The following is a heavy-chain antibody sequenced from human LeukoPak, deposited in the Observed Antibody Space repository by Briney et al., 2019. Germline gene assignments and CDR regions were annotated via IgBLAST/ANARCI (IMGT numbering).Heavy chain of an antibody. Sequence: SETLSLTCTVSGGSISSGSYYWSWIRQHPGKGLEWIGYIYYSGSTYYNPSPKSRVTMSVDTSKNQFSLKLSSVTAADTAVYYCARSAAQLWSSFDYWGQGTLVTVSS. D-gene: IGHD5-18*01. CDR3: ARSAAQLWSSFDY. J-gene: IGHJ4*02. CDR1: GGSISSGSYY. CDR2: IYYSGST. V-gene: IGHV4-31*03.